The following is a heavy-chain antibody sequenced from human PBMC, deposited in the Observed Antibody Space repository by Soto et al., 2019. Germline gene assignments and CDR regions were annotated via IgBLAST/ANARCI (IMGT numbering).Heavy chain of an antibody. CDR3: AKDVGYCSGGRCYPHNWFDP. D-gene: IGHD2-15*01. J-gene: IGHJ5*02. CDR2: ISYDGSIE. V-gene: IGHV3-30*18. Sequence: QVQLVESGGGVVQPGRSLRLSCAASGFTFKSYGMHWVRQAPGKGLEWVAVISYDGSIEYYGDSVKGRFTISRDNSKNTLYLQMNCLRAEDTAVYYCAKDVGYCSGGRCYPHNWFDPWGQGTLVTVSS. CDR1: GFTFKSYG.